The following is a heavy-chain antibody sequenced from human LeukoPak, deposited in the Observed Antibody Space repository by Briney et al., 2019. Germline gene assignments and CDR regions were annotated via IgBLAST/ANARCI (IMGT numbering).Heavy chain of an antibody. V-gene: IGHV1-8*02. CDR2: MNPNSGNT. J-gene: IGHJ4*02. CDR3: ARGAATYYDFWSGYYTGYYFDY. D-gene: IGHD3-3*01. Sequence: ASVKVSCKASGYTFTSYGISWVRQAPGQGLEWMGWMNPNSGNTGYAQKFQGRVTMTRNTSISTAYMELSSLRSEDTAVYYCARGAATYYDFWSGYYTGYYFDYWGQGTLVTVSS. CDR1: GYTFTSYG.